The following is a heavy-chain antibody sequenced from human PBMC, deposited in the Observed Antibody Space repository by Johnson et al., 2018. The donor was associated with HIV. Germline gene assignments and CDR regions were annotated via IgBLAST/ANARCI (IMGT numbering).Heavy chain of an antibody. D-gene: IGHD2-8*01. CDR2: INWNGGST. Sequence: VQLVESGGSVVRPGGSLRLSCAASGFTFDDYGMSWVRQAPGKGLEWVSGINWNGGSTGDAHSVKGRFTISRDNAKTSLYLQMNSLRGEDTALYYCARGKYCTNGVCYTKGAFDIWGQGTMVTVSS. CDR1: GFTFDDYG. CDR3: ARGKYCTNGVCYTKGAFDI. V-gene: IGHV3-20*04. J-gene: IGHJ3*02.